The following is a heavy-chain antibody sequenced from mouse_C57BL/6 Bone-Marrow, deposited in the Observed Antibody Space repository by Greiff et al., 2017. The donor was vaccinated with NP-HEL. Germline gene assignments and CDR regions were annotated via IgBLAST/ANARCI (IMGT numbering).Heavy chain of an antibody. CDR3: ARQDPYDFFAY. J-gene: IGHJ3*01. V-gene: IGHV1-52*01. D-gene: IGHD2-4*01. CDR2: IDPSDSET. Sequence: QVQLQQPGAELVRPGSSVKLSCKASGYTFTSYWMHWVKQRPIQGLEWIGNIDPSDSETHYNQKFKDKATLTVDKSSSTAYMQLSSLTSEDSAVYYCARQDPYDFFAYWGQGTLVTVSA. CDR1: GYTFTSYW.